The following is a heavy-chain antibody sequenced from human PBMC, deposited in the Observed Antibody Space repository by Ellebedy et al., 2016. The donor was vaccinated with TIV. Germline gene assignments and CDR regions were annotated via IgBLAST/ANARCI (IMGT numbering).Heavy chain of an antibody. CDR3: ANQGLPRAVPAAIDN. CDR1: GFTFSSFV. CDR2: ISHDGSNK. Sequence: GESLKISCAASGFTFSSFVMHWVRQAPGNGLEWVAIISHDGSNKYYTDSVKGRFTISRDNSKNTLYLQMNSLIVEDTALYYCANQGLPRAVPAAIDNWGQGTLVTVSS. V-gene: IGHV3-30-3*01. J-gene: IGHJ4*02. D-gene: IGHD2-2*01.